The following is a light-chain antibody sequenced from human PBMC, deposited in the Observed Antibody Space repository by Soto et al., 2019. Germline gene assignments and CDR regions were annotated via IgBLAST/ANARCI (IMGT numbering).Light chain of an antibody. J-gene: IGKJ2*01. CDR3: QQYNSAPYT. CDR2: AAS. Sequence: DIQLTQSPSSLSASVGDRVTITCRASQVFDSRLAWFQQRPGKVPKLLIYAASTLQSGVSSRFSGRTSGTDFTLTISSLQPEDVATYYCQQYNSAPYTFGQGTKLEI. CDR1: QVFDSR. V-gene: IGKV1-27*01.